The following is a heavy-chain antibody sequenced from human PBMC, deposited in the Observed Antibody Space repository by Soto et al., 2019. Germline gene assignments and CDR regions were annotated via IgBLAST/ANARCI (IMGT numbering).Heavy chain of an antibody. Sequence: QVQLMQSGAEVKKPGASVKVSRKASGDTFTDYYIHWVRQAPGQGLEWMGTVNPSGGHTTYAQHFRGRVTMTRDTSTSTLYMELTSLTSDDTAIYYCARGGHVVVVTAALDYWGQGTLVTVSS. CDR1: GDTFTDYY. CDR3: ARGGHVVVVTAALDY. J-gene: IGHJ4*02. CDR2: VNPSGGHT. D-gene: IGHD2-21*02. V-gene: IGHV1-46*01.